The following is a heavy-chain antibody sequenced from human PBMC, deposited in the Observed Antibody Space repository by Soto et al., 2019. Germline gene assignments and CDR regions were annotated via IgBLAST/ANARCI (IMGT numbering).Heavy chain of an antibody. Sequence: QVQLVQSGADVKKPGSSVKVSCKASGDTFSSHSISWVRQAPGQGLEWMGGIILIFGTPNYAQKFQGRLTITADTSTSAAYMELSSLRYEDTAVYYFARLRIGHDAFDMWGQGTMVTVSS. D-gene: IGHD2-15*01. CDR2: IILIFGTP. J-gene: IGHJ3*02. CDR1: GDTFSSHS. CDR3: ARLRIGHDAFDM. V-gene: IGHV1-69*06.